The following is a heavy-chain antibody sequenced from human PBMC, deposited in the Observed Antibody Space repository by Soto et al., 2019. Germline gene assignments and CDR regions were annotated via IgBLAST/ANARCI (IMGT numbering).Heavy chain of an antibody. Sequence: PGGSLRQTCAASECAYSGYCRHWVRQVPGKGLVWVSRINSDGSSTSYADSVKGRFTISRDNAKNTLYLQMNSLRAEDTAVYYCARDLSGYSYGTGLWGQGTLVTVSS. V-gene: IGHV3-74*01. CDR1: ECAYSGYC. D-gene: IGHD5-18*01. J-gene: IGHJ4*02. CDR3: ARDLSGYSYGTGL. CDR2: INSDGSST.